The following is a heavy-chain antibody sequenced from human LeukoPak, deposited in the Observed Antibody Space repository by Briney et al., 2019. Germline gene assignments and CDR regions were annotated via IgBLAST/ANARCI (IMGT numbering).Heavy chain of an antibody. Sequence: GGSLRLSCAASGFTFSSYGMHWVRQAPGKGLEWVAFIRYDGSNKYYADSVKGRFTISRDNAKNSLYLQMNSLRAEDTAVYYCARGRLLWFGELYDFDYWGQGTLVTVSS. CDR3: ARGRLLWFGELYDFDY. D-gene: IGHD3-10*01. CDR1: GFTFSSYG. V-gene: IGHV3-30*02. J-gene: IGHJ4*02. CDR2: IRYDGSNK.